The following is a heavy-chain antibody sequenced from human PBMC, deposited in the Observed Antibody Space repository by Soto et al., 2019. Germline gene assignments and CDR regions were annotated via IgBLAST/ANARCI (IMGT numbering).Heavy chain of an antibody. J-gene: IGHJ2*01. CDR2: IYNTGST. CDR1: GCAVSGVY. CDR3: ARSPTLYXDYDSWYFDL. V-gene: IGHV4-59*02. D-gene: IGHD4-17*01. Sequence: SETLSLTCTFSGCAVSGVYWSWLRQPPVKERQWIGDIYNTGSTNYNPSLESRVIISVDTYKTQFSLKVTSVTAADTAVYYCARSPTLYXDYDSWYFDLWGRGTLVTVSS.